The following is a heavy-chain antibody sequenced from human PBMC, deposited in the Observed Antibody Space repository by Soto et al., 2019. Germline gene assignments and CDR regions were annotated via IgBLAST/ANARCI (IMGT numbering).Heavy chain of an antibody. CDR2: ISGSGGST. J-gene: IGHJ4*02. CDR1: GFTFSSYA. D-gene: IGHD3-22*01. Sequence: GGSLRLSCAASGFTFSSYARSWVRQAPGKGLEWVSAISGSGGSTYYADSVKGRFTISRDNSKNTLYLQMNSLRAEDTAVYYCAKDFSFSSGALDYWAQGTLVTVSS. V-gene: IGHV3-23*01. CDR3: AKDFSFSSGALDY.